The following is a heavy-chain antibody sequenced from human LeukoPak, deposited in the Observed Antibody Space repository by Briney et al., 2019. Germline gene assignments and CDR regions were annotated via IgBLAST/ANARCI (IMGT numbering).Heavy chain of an antibody. D-gene: IGHD3-22*01. CDR2: ISSSSSYI. V-gene: IGHV3-21*01. J-gene: IGHJ5*02. CDR1: GFTFNSYS. CDR3: AGQTYYYDSSGYP. Sequence: PGGSLRLSCAASGFTFNSYSMNWVRQAPGKGLEWVSSISSSSSYIYYADSVKGRFTISRDNAKNSLYLQMNSLRAEDTAVYYCAGQTYYYDSSGYPWGQGTLVTVSS.